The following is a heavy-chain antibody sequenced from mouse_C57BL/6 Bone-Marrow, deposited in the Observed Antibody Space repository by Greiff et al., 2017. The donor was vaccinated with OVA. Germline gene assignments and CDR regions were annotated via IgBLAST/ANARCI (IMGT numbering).Heavy chain of an antibody. D-gene: IGHD1-1*01. CDR1: GYAFTNYL. J-gene: IGHJ2*01. Sequence: VQLQQSGAELVRPGTSVKVSCKASGYAFTNYLIEWVKQRPGQGLEWIGVINPGSGGTNYNEKFKGKATLTADKSSSTAYMQLSSLTSEDSAVYFCARNYYGSTYDWGQGTTLTVSS. CDR2: INPGSGGT. CDR3: ARNYYGSTYD. V-gene: IGHV1-54*01.